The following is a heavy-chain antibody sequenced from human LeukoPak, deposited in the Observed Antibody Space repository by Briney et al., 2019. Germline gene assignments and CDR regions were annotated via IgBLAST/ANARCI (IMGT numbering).Heavy chain of an antibody. CDR3: ARVSCGNDRGGDY. D-gene: IGHD4-23*01. CDR1: GYSFTSYC. V-gene: IGHV5-51*01. Sequence: GESLKISCKGSGYSFTSYCISWVRQMPGKGLEGMGIIIPGDSDTRYSPSFQGPVTISADKSISTAYLQWRSLKASDPAMYYRARVSCGNDRGGDYWGQGTLVTVSS. J-gene: IGHJ4*02. CDR2: IIPGDSDT.